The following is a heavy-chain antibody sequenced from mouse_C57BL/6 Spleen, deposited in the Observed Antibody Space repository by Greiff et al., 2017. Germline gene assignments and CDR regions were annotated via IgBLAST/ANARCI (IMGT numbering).Heavy chain of an antibody. Sequence: EVQLQQSGPELVKPGASVKISCKASGYSFTGYYMNWVKQSPEKSLEWIGEINPSTGGTTYNQKFKAKATLTVDKSSSTAYMQLKSLTSEDSAVYYCARSRGNYLYFDYWGQGTTLTVSS. CDR2: INPSTGGT. CDR1: GYSFTGYY. V-gene: IGHV1-42*01. D-gene: IGHD2-1*01. J-gene: IGHJ2*01. CDR3: ARSRGNYLYFDY.